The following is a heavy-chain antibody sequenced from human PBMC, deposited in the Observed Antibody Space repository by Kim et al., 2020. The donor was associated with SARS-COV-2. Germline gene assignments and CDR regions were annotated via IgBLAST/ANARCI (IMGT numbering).Heavy chain of an antibody. V-gene: IGHV4-4*07. CDR3: ARRHSGYAYFDY. Sequence: NYNPSLKSRVTMSVETSTNQFYLKLSSVTAADTAVYYCARRHSGYAYFDYWGQGTLVTVSS. D-gene: IGHD5-12*01. J-gene: IGHJ4*02.